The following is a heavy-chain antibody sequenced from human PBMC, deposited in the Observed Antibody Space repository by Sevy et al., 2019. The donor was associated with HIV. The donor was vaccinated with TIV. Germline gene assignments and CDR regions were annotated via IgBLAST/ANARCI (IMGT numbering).Heavy chain of an antibody. CDR3: AKALNPALESMLEVNLRSQNGFDV. D-gene: IGHD3-22*01. CDR2: ISGPGYGT. J-gene: IGHJ3*01. V-gene: IGHV3-23*01. Sequence: GGSQRLSCAASGFTFNTHAMNWVRQAPGKGLEWVSVISGPGYGTNYADSVKGRFTISRDNSKNTLFLQMNSLRDDDTAVYYCAKALNPALESMLEVNLRSQNGFDVWGQGTMVTVSS. CDR1: GFTFNTHA.